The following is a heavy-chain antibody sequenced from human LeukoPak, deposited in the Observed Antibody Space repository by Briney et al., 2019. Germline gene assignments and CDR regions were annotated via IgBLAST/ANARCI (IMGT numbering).Heavy chain of an antibody. CDR3: ASPMWDTAIHDY. CDR1: GLTFSSHW. Sequence: PGGSLRLCCAASGLTFSSHWMHWVRQAPGKGLVWVSRINSDGSITSYADSVKGRFTISRDNAKDTLYLQMNSLRAEDAAVYYCASPMWDTAIHDYWGQGTLVTVSS. J-gene: IGHJ4*02. V-gene: IGHV3-74*01. D-gene: IGHD5-18*01. CDR2: INSDGSIT.